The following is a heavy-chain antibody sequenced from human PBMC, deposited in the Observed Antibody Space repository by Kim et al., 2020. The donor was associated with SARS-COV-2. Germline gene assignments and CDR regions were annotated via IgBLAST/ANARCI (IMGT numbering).Heavy chain of an antibody. D-gene: IGHD3-22*01. CDR1: GFTFSSYW. Sequence: GGSLRLSCAASGFTFSSYWMSWVRQAPGKGLEWVANIKQDGSEKYYVDSVKGRFTISRDNAKNSLYLQMNSLRAEDTAVYYCASYYDSSGYNGDGYFDYWGQGTLVTVSS. CDR2: IKQDGSEK. V-gene: IGHV3-7*03. CDR3: ASYYDSSGYNGDGYFDY. J-gene: IGHJ4*02.